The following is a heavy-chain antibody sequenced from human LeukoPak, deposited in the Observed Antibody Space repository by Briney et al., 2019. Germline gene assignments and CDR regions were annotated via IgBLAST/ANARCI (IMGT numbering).Heavy chain of an antibody. D-gene: IGHD5-12*01. J-gene: IGHJ4*02. CDR2: ISSSGSPI. CDR3: AKGNFLRAYSAFDY. Sequence: GGSLRLSCAASGFTFSDYYMSWIRQAPGKGLEWVSYISSSGSPIYYADSVKGRFTISRDNAKNSLYLQMNSLRAEDTAVYYCAKGNFLRAYSAFDYWGQGTLVTVSS. V-gene: IGHV3-11*01. CDR1: GFTFSDYY.